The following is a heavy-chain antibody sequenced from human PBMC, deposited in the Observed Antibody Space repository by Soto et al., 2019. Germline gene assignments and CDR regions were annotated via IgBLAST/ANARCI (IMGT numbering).Heavy chain of an antibody. CDR3: ATDQITFGGVPTLGY. V-gene: IGHV1-24*01. CDR1: GYTLTELS. CDR2: FDPEDGET. J-gene: IGHJ4*02. Sequence: GASVKVSCKVSGYTLTELSMHWVRQAPGKGLEWMGGFDPEDGETIYAQKFQGRVTMTEDTSTDTAYMELSSLRSEDTAVYYCATDQITFGGVPTLGYWGQGTLVTVSS. D-gene: IGHD3-16*01.